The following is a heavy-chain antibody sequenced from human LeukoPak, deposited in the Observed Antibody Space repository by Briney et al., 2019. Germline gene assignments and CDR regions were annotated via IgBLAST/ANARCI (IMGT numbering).Heavy chain of an antibody. CDR1: GVSMSAYQ. V-gene: IGHV4-4*09. CDR2: INAKGET. D-gene: IGHD2-21*01. J-gene: IGHJ4*02. CDR3: ATSNDAKIAPFDH. Sequence: SETLSLTCTVSGVSMSAYQWSWVRQSPEKGLEWIGCINAKGETSYNPSLKSRVTTSVDTSKSQFSLRLTSVTAADTAVYYCATSNDAKIAPFDHWGQGAPVTVSS.